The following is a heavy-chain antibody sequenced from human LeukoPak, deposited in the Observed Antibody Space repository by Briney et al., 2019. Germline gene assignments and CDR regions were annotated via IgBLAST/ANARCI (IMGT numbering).Heavy chain of an antibody. CDR2: ISNTGTT. D-gene: IGHD2-2*01. CDR1: GASISSRY. Sequence: SETLSLTCTVSGASISSRYWSWIRQSPGKGLEWIGYISNTGTTDYNPSLKSRVTISVDTSKSQFSLKLSSVTAADTAVYYCARDYGTTSCYDYWGQGTLVTVSS. CDR3: ARDYGTTSCYDY. J-gene: IGHJ4*02. V-gene: IGHV4-59*11.